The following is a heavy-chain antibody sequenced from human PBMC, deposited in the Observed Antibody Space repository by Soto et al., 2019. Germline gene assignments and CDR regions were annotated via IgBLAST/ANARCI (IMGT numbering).Heavy chain of an antibody. CDR3: ARGIVVVVAAPYYYMDV. D-gene: IGHD2-15*01. J-gene: IGHJ6*03. CDR1: GFTFSSYW. V-gene: IGHV3-7*01. Sequence: GGSLRLSCAASGFTFSSYWMSWVRQAAGKGLEWVANIKQDGSEKYYVDSVKGRFTISRDNAKNSLYLQMNSLRAEDTAVYYWARGIVVVVAAPYYYMDVWGKGTTVTVSS. CDR2: IKQDGSEK.